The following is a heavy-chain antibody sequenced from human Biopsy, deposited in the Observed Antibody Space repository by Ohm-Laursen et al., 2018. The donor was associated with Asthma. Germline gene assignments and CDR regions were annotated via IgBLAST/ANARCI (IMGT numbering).Heavy chain of an antibody. V-gene: IGHV4-39*01. J-gene: IGHJ4*02. CDR2: MYHSGSP. Sequence: GTLSLTCTVSGGSITSSSYYWGWIRQPPGKGMEWIGSMYHSGSPYYHPSLKSRATISVDASKNQLSLKMASVTAADTAVYFCVRHQYSSSWSTFDYWGQGALVTVSS. CDR3: VRHQYSSSWSTFDY. D-gene: IGHD3-22*01. CDR1: GGSITSSSYY.